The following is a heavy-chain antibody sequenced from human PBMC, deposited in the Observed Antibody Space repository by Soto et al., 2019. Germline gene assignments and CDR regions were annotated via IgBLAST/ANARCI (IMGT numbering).Heavy chain of an antibody. CDR3: AKDLVYCSSTSCPQPYYYYMDV. J-gene: IGHJ6*03. Sequence: EVQLLESGGGLVQPGGSLRLSCAASGFTFSSYAMSWVRQAPGRGLEWVSAISGSGGSTYYADSVKGRFTISRDNSKNTLYLQMKSLRAEDTAVYYCAKDLVYCSSTSCPQPYYYYMDVWGKGTTVTVSS. CDR1: GFTFSSYA. D-gene: IGHD2-2*01. V-gene: IGHV3-23*01. CDR2: ISGSGGST.